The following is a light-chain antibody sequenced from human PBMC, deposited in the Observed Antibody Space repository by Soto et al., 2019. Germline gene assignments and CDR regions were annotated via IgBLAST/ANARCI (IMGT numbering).Light chain of an antibody. CDR3: QQYYRYPWT. V-gene: IGKV1-5*03. J-gene: IGKJ1*01. CDR2: KAS. Sequence: DIQMTQSPSTLSASVGDRVTITCRASPSISSLLAWYQQKPGKAPKILIYKASSLEGGVPSRVSGSGSGTEFTLTINSLQPADFAAYYCQQYYRYPWTCGQGTNVDIK. CDR1: PSISSL.